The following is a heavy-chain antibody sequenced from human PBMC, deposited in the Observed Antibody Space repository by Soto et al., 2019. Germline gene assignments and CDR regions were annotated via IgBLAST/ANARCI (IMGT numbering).Heavy chain of an antibody. CDR2: IWYDGSKK. D-gene: IGHD2-21*02. V-gene: IGHV3-33*06. CDR3: VKDHCGGDCYSNPYFDY. J-gene: IGHJ4*02. Sequence: QVQLVESGGGVVQPGRSLRLSCAASGFTFSTYGIHWVRQAPGKGLEWLAVIWYDGSKKYYADSVQGRFTISRDNSKNTGYLQMNSLRAEDTAVYYCVKDHCGGDCYSNPYFDYWGQRTLVTVSS. CDR1: GFTFSTYG.